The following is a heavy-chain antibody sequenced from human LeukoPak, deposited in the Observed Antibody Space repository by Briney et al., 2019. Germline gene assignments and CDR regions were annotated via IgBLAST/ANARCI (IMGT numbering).Heavy chain of an antibody. V-gene: IGHV3-21*01. J-gene: IGHJ4*02. CDR3: ATDSTMVRGVMSFDY. CDR2: ISSSSSYI. CDR1: GFTFSSYS. D-gene: IGHD3-10*01. Sequence: PGGSLRLSCAASGFTFSSYSMNSVRQAPGKGLEWVSSISSSSSYIYYADSVKGRFTISRDNAKNSLYLQMNSLRAEDTAVYYCATDSTMVRGVMSFDYWGQGTLVTVSS.